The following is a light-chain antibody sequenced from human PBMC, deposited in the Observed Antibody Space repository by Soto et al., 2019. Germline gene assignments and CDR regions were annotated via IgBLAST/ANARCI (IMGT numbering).Light chain of an antibody. V-gene: IGLV2-8*01. Sequence: QSALTQPPSASGSLGQSVTISCTGTRSDVGGYNYVSWYQQYPGKGPKVIIYEVTKRPSGVPDRFSGSKSGNTASLTVSGLQPEDEADYYCSSYVDSNTFIFGIGTKVTVL. CDR2: EVT. CDR1: RSDVGGYNY. CDR3: SSYVDSNTFI. J-gene: IGLJ1*01.